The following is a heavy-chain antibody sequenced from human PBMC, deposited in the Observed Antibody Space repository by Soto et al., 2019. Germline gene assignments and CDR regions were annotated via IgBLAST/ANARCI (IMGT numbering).Heavy chain of an antibody. J-gene: IGHJ4*02. D-gene: IGHD2-15*01. V-gene: IGHV1-46*01. CDR2: INPSGGST. CDR1: GYTFTSYY. Sequence: ASVKVSCKASGYTFTSYYMHWVRQAPGQGLEWMGIINPSGGSTSYAQKFQGRVTMTRDTSTSTVYMELSSLRSEDTAVYYCASEMPTHRGYSGGSPFYYWGQGTLVTVYS. CDR3: ASEMPTHRGYSGGSPFYY.